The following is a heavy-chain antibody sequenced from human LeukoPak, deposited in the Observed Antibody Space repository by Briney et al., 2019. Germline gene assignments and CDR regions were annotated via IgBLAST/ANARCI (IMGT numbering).Heavy chain of an antibody. J-gene: IGHJ3*02. CDR2: IYTSGST. Sequence: SETLSLICTVSGGSISSYYWSWIRQPAGKGLEWIGRIYTSGSTNYNPSLKSRVTMSVDTSKNQFSLKLSSVTAADTAVYYCAREYYYDSSFLGDAFDIWGQGTMVTVSS. V-gene: IGHV4-4*07. D-gene: IGHD3-22*01. CDR1: GGSISSYY. CDR3: AREYYYDSSFLGDAFDI.